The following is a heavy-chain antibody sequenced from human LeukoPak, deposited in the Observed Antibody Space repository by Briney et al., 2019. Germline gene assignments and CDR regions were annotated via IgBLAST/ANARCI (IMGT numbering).Heavy chain of an antibody. CDR2: INHSGST. CDR3: ARIIEMATIFAPFDP. V-gene: IGHV4-34*01. Sequence: SETLSLTCAVYGGSFSGYYWSWIRQPPGKGLEWIGEINHSGSTNYNPSLKSRVTISVDTSENQFSLKLSSATAADTAVYYCARIIEMATIFAPFDPWGQGTLVTVSS. J-gene: IGHJ5*02. D-gene: IGHD5-24*01. CDR1: GGSFSGYY.